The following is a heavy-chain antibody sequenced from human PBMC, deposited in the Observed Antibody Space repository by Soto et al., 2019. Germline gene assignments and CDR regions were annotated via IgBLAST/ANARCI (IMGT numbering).Heavy chain of an antibody. CDR3: VRGLLAFFDF. D-gene: IGHD3-3*02. CDR1: GFTFSNHA. J-gene: IGHJ4*02. Sequence: GGSLRLSCAASGFTFSNHAMSWVRQAPGKGLEWVSAVSGGGGSSFYADSVKGRFTISRDNSKNTVSLQMSGLRVEDTALYYCVRGLLAFFDFWGQGTPVTVSS. CDR2: VSGGGGSS. V-gene: IGHV3-23*01.